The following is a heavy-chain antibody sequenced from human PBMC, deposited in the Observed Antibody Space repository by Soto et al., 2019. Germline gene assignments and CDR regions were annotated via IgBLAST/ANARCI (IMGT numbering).Heavy chain of an antibody. V-gene: IGHV4-61*08. D-gene: IGHD5-12*01. CDR1: GGSISSGDYY. Sequence: SETLSLTCTVSGGSISSGDYYWSWIRQPPGKGLEWIGYIYYSGSTNYNPSLKSRVTISVDTSKNQFSLKLSSVTAADTAVYYCARDTDSGYDLRLDYWGQGTLVTVSS. CDR2: IYYSGST. J-gene: IGHJ4*02. CDR3: ARDTDSGYDLRLDY.